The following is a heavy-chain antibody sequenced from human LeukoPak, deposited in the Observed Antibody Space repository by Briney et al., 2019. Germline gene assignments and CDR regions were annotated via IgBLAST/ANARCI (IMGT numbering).Heavy chain of an antibody. CDR3: ARGPDTYSWYGWFDP. V-gene: IGHV3-74*01. J-gene: IGHJ5*02. Sequence: PGGSLRLSCAASGFAFSNYWMHWVRQAPGKGLGWVSYIKSDGSSTSYADSVRGRFTISRDNAKNTLYLEMNSLRAEDTAVYYCARGPDTYSWYGWFDPWGQGTLVTVSS. D-gene: IGHD6-13*01. CDR2: IKSDGSST. CDR1: GFAFSNYW.